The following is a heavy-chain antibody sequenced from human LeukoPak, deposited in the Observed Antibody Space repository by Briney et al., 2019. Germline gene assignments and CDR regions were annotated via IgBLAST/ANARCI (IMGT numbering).Heavy chain of an antibody. Sequence: ASAKVSCKASGFTFTDYYIHWVRQAPGQRLEWMGWINPSSGGTNYAQKFQGRVTMTRDSSISTSYMELSRLTSADTAVYYCARGRAKWASDAFDIWGQGTMVTVSS. V-gene: IGHV1-2*02. D-gene: IGHD1-26*01. CDR1: GFTFTDYY. CDR3: ARGRAKWASDAFDI. J-gene: IGHJ3*02. CDR2: INPSSGGT.